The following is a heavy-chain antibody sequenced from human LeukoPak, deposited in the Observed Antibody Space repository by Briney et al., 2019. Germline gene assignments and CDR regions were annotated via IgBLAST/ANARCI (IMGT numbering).Heavy chain of an antibody. CDR2: INPNSGGT. CDR1: GYTFTGYY. J-gene: IGHJ4*02. Sequence: ASVKVSCKASGYTFTGYYMHWVRQAPGQGLEWMGWINPNSGGTNYAQKFQGRVTMTRDTSISTAYMELSRLRSDDTAAYYCARDHRLRNPVDYWGQGTLVTVSS. V-gene: IGHV1-2*02. CDR3: ARDHRLRNPVDY. D-gene: IGHD1-14*01.